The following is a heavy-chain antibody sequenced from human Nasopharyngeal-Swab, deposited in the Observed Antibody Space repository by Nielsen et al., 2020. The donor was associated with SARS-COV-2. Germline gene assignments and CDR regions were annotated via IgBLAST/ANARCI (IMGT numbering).Heavy chain of an antibody. D-gene: IGHD3-3*01. J-gene: IGHJ6*02. CDR2: ISYDGSNK. Sequence: GESLKISCAASGFTFSSYAMHWVRQAPGKGLEWVAVISYDGSNKYYADSVTGRFTISRDNSKNTLYLQMNSLRAEDTAVYYCARGPRLRFLGYGMDVWGQGTTVTVSS. CDR1: GFTFSSYA. CDR3: ARGPRLRFLGYGMDV. V-gene: IGHV3-30-3*01.